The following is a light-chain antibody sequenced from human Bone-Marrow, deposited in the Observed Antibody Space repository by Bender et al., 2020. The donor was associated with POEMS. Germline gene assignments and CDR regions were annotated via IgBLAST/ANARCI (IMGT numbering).Light chain of an antibody. V-gene: IGLV3-25*03. Sequence: SYELTQPPPVSVSPGQTARITCSGDALSKQYAYWYQQKPGQPPVLVIYKDSERPSGIPERFSGASSGTTVTLTISGVQAEDEADYYCQSVDSSGTFWVFGGGTKLTVL. CDR2: KDS. CDR1: ALSKQY. J-gene: IGLJ3*02. CDR3: QSVDSSGTFWV.